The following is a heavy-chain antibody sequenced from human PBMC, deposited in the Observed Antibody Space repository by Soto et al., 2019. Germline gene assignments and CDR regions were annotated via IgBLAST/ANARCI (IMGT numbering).Heavy chain of an antibody. CDR1: GFTFSSYG. CDR2: ISYDGSNK. V-gene: IGHV3-30*18. Sequence: QVQLVESGGGVVQAGRSLRLSCAASGFTFSSYGMHWVRQAPGKGLEWVAVISYDGSNKYYADSVKGRFTISRDNSKNTLYLQMNSLRAEDTAVYYCAKDHIARIAAADFDYWGQGTLVTVSS. CDR3: AKDHIARIAAADFDY. J-gene: IGHJ4*02. D-gene: IGHD6-13*01.